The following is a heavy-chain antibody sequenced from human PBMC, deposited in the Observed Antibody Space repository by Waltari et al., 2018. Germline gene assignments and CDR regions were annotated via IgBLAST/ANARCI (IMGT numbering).Heavy chain of an antibody. Sequence: LVQSGDEVKKPGASVKVSCRASGYTFTGYAILWVRQAPGQALEWMGRINPKNGDTHYAQKFQGRVAMTTDTSTNTAFMELHSLRSDDTAVYYCLRDSSGSHFDYWGQGTLVTVSS. CDR2: INPKNGDT. CDR3: LRDSSGSHFDY. J-gene: IGHJ4*02. V-gene: IGHV1-2*06. CDR1: GYTFTGYA. D-gene: IGHD3-22*01.